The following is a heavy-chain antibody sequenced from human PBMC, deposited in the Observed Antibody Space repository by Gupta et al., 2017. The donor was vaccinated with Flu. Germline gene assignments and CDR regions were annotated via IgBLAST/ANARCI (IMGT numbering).Heavy chain of an antibody. D-gene: IGHD3-22*01. CDR3: ARDLYFFDSSGYSRFPNN. J-gene: IGHJ1*01. CDR1: GYMFTGYS. Sequence: QVQLVQSGAEVRKPGASVKVSCKASGYMFTGYSVHWLRPVPGQGPEWMGWIKPDNGVTNFAQSFQCRVTMTRDTSVTTVYLEVNRLTSNDTAVYYCARDLYFFDSSGYSRFPNNWGQGTLVIVSS. CDR2: IKPDNGVT. V-gene: IGHV1-2*02.